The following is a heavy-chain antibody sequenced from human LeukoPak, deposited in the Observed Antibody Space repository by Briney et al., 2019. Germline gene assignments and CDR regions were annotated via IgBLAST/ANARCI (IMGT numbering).Heavy chain of an antibody. Sequence: SVKVSCKASGGTFSSYAISWVRQAPGQGLEWMGGIIPIFGTANYAQKFQGRVTITADESTSTAYMELSSLRSEDTAVYYCARSTVMVMAPDYWGQGTLVTVSS. J-gene: IGHJ4*02. D-gene: IGHD5-18*01. CDR2: IIPIFGTA. CDR3: ARSTVMVMAPDY. CDR1: GGTFSSYA. V-gene: IGHV1-69*13.